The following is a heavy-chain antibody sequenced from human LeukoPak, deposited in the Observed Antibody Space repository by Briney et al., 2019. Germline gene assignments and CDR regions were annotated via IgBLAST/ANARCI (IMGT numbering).Heavy chain of an antibody. CDR2: INDSGST. CDR1: GGSFSGYY. Sequence: SETLSLTCGVYGGSFSGYYWSWIRQPPGKGLEWIGEINDSGSTNYNPSLKSRVTISVDTSKNQFSLKLSSVTAADTAGYYCASGISYAGSYFGYWGQGTLVTVSS. D-gene: IGHD3-16*01. V-gene: IGHV4-34*01. J-gene: IGHJ4*02. CDR3: ASGISYAGSYFGY.